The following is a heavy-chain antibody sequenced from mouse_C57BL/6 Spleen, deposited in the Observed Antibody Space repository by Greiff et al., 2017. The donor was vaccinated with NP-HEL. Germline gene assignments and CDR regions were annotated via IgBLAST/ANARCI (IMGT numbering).Heavy chain of an antibody. CDR1: GYTFTDYE. Sequence: VQLQESGAELVRPGASVTLSCKASGYTFTDYEMHWVKQTPVHGLEWIGALDPETGGTAYNQKFKGKAILTADKSSSTAYMELRSLTSEDSAVYYCTRSNGYYWYFDVWGTGTTVTVSS. CDR2: LDPETGGT. J-gene: IGHJ1*03. D-gene: IGHD2-2*01. CDR3: TRSNGYYWYFDV. V-gene: IGHV1-15*01.